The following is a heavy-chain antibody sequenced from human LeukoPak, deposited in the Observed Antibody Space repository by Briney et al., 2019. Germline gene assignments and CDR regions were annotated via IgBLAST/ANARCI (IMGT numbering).Heavy chain of an antibody. Sequence: GVSLRLSCAASGFTFSSYAMNWVRQAPGKGLEWVSYISSTTNIRYYADSVKGRFTISRDNAKNSLYLQMHSLRAEDTALYYCTRDVGFRFDPWGQGTLVTVSS. CDR2: ISSTTNIR. CDR1: GFTFSSYA. D-gene: IGHD2-15*01. J-gene: IGHJ5*02. V-gene: IGHV3-48*04. CDR3: TRDVGFRFDP.